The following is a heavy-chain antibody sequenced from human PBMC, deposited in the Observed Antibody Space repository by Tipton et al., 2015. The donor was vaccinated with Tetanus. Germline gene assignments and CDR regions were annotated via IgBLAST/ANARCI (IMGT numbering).Heavy chain of an antibody. D-gene: IGHD3-22*01. J-gene: IGHJ4*02. Sequence: CAASGFTFSSYAMSWVRQAPGKGLEWVSAISGSGGSTYYADSVKGRFTISRDNSKNTLYLQMNSLRAEDTAVYYCAKAQSGYYYDSSGYPYWGQGTLVTVSS. CDR1: GFTFSSYA. CDR3: AKAQSGYYYDSSGYPY. CDR2: ISGSGGST. V-gene: IGHV3-23*01.